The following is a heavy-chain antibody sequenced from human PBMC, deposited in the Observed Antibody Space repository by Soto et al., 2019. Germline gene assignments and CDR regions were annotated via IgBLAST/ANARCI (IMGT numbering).Heavy chain of an antibody. CDR2: IIPIFGTA. V-gene: IGHV1-69*13. CDR3: ARDWDFWSGTYYYGMDV. J-gene: IGHJ6*02. D-gene: IGHD3-3*01. CDR1: GGTFSSYA. Sequence: ASVKVSCKASGGTFSSYAISWVRQAPGQGLEWMGGIIPIFGTANYAQKFQGRVTITADESTSTAYMELSSLRSEDTAVYYCARDWDFWSGTYYYGMDVWGQGTTVTVSS.